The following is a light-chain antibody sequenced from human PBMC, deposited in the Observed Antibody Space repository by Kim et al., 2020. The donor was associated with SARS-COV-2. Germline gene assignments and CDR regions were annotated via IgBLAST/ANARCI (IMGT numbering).Light chain of an antibody. J-gene: IGKJ2*01. CDR2: GAS. CDR1: QSVTSN. V-gene: IGKV3-15*01. CDR3: QQYNNWPYT. Sequence: EIVMTQSPATLSVSQGERATLSCRASQSVTSNLAWYQQKPGQAPRFLIYGASTRATGVPARFSGSGSGTEFTLTISSLQSEDFALYYCQQYNNWPYTFGQGTKLEIK.